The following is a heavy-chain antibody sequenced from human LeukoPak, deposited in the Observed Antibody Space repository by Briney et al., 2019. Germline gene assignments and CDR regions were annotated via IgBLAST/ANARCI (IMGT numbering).Heavy chain of an antibody. J-gene: IGHJ4*02. V-gene: IGHV3-53*01. D-gene: IGHD3-10*01. CDR2: IYSGGST. CDR3: TRGSGSGSYYKGLDY. Sequence: PGGSLRLSCAASGFTVSSNYMSWVRQAPGKGLEWVSVIYSGGSTYYADSVKGRFTISRDNSKNTLYLQMNSLKSEDTAVYYCTRGSGSGSYYKGLDYWGQGTLVTVSS. CDR1: GFTVSSNY.